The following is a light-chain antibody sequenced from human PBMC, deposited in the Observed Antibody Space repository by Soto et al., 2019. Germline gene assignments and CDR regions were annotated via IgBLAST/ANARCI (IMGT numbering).Light chain of an antibody. CDR3: QQRNNWPPYT. Sequence: EVVLTQSPGTRSLSPGERATLSCRASQSVSTSLAWYQQKPGQAPRLLIYDASIRAPGIPARFSGIGSGTDVTLSISSLEPEDFAFYSCQQRNNWPPYTFGQGTKLEIK. J-gene: IGKJ2*01. CDR1: QSVSTS. V-gene: IGKV3-11*01. CDR2: DAS.